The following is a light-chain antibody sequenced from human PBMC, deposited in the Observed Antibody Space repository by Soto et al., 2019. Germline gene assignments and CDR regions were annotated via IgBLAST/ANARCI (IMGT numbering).Light chain of an antibody. V-gene: IGKV3D-15*01. Sequence: EIVMTQSPATLSVSPGERATLSCRASQSVNIYLAWYQQKPGQAPRLLIFGASYRATGIPARFSGSGSGTEFTLTISRLEPEDFAVYFRQQYDRAPMWTFGQGTKVDIK. J-gene: IGKJ1*01. CDR2: GAS. CDR1: QSVNIY. CDR3: QQYDRAPMWT.